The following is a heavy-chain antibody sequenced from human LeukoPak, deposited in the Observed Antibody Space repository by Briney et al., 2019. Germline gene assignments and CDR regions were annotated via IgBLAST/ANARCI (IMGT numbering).Heavy chain of an antibody. CDR2: INPNSGGT. J-gene: IGHJ4*02. D-gene: IGHD6-19*01. Sequence: GASVKVSCKASGYTFTGYYIHWVRQAPGQGLEWMAWINPNSGGTNNAQKFQGRVTMTRDTSISTAYLELSRLRSDDTAVYYCVRVSQDYSSGWYTFLRFDYWGQGTLVTVSS. CDR1: GYTFTGYY. V-gene: IGHV1-2*02. CDR3: VRVSQDYSSGWYTFLRFDY.